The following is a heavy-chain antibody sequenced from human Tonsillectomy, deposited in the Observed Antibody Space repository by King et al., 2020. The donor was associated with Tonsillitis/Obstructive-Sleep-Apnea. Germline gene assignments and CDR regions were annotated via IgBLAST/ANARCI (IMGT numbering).Heavy chain of an antibody. J-gene: IGHJ6*03. Sequence: VQLVESGGGVVRPGGSLRLSCSASGFTFEDYGMSWVRQVPGKGLEWVASINWNGGSKGYVDSVKGRFTISRDNAKNSLYLEMNSLRAEDTALYYCAKMGPTVVVPGVHFYYYMDVWGKGTTVTVSS. V-gene: IGHV3-20*04. CDR1: GFTFEDYG. CDR3: AKMGPTVVVPGVHFYYYMDV. D-gene: IGHD2-2*01. CDR2: INWNGGSK.